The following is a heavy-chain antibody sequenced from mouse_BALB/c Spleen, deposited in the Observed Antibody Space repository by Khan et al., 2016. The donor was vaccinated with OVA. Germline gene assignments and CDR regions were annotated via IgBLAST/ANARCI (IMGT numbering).Heavy chain of an antibody. V-gene: IGHV1-84*02. Sequence: QLQQSGPELVKPGASVKISCKASGFTFTSYYINWVKQKPGQGLEWIGWIYPGSGNTKYNEKFKSMATLNVDSYSHTAYMQLSSLTSEDTGVSFSAKGVYYGNSLFDYWGQGTTLTVSS. CDR2: IYPGSGNT. J-gene: IGHJ2*01. CDR3: AKGVYYGNSLFDY. D-gene: IGHD1-1*01. CDR1: GFTFTSYY.